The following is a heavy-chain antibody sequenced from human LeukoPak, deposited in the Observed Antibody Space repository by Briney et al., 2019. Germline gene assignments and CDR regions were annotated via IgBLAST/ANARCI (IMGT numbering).Heavy chain of an antibody. Sequence: GGSLRLSCAASAFTFSSYWMHWVRQAPGKGLEWVSSISSSSSYIYYADSVKGRFTISRDNAKNSLYLQMNSLRAEDTAVYYCARDGVNYYDSSGYGGYFDLWGRGTLVTVSS. CDR2: ISSSSSYI. V-gene: IGHV3-21*01. J-gene: IGHJ2*01. D-gene: IGHD3-22*01. CDR3: ARDGVNYYDSSGYGGYFDL. CDR1: AFTFSSYW.